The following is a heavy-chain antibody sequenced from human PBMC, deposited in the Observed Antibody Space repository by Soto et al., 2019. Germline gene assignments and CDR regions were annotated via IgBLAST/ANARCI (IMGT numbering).Heavy chain of an antibody. Sequence: GSLRLSCAASGFTFSSYGMHWVRQAPGKGLEWVAVISYDGSNKYYADSVKGRFTISRDNSKNTLYLQMNSLRAEDTAVYYCAKGPYSYPYYFDYWGQGTLVTVSS. CDR3: AKGPYSYPYYFDY. D-gene: IGHD6-13*01. J-gene: IGHJ4*02. CDR2: ISYDGSNK. CDR1: GFTFSSYG. V-gene: IGHV3-30*18.